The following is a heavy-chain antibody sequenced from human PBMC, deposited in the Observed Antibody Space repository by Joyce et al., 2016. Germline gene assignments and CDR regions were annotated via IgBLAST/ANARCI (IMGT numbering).Heavy chain of an antibody. CDR2: IYPGDSDT. J-gene: IGHJ5*02. D-gene: IGHD3-16*02. V-gene: IGHV5-51*01. Sequence: EVQLVQSGAEVKKPGESLKISCKGSGYSFTNYWIGWVRQVPGKVLELMGIIYPGDSDTRYNPSVQGQVSISADTSVSTAYLQWGSLKASDTAIYYCVGCSVIRQLVWFDPWGQGTLVTVSS. CDR1: GYSFTNYW. CDR3: VGCSVIRQLVWFDP.